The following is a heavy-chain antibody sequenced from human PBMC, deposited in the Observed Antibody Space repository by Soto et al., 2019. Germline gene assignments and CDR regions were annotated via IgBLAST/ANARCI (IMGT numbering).Heavy chain of an antibody. CDR2: IMPLLGST. D-gene: IGHD2-2*03. CDR3: ASLFYGPYQYVDVDYFPDWRDP. Sequence: QVQLVQSGPEVKKPGSSVKVSCKAPGGTFSIYGINWVRQAPGQGLEWMGGIMPLLGSTNYAEKFKGRVNITADESTITSYMKMTSLRSEDTDIYYCASLFYGPYQYVDVDYFPDWRDPWGQGTLVTVSS. V-gene: IGHV1-69*01. J-gene: IGHJ5*02. CDR1: GGTFSIYG.